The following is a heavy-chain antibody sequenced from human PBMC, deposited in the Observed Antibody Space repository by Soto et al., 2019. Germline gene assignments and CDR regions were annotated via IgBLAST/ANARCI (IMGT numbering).Heavy chain of an antibody. Sequence: GASVKVTCKASGYTFTSYGISWVRQAPGQGLEWMGWISAHNGNTNYAQKLQGRVTMTTDTSTSTDYMELRSLKSDDTAVYYCARVLPPFDPWGQGTLVTVSS. J-gene: IGHJ5*02. V-gene: IGHV1-18*01. CDR1: GYTFTSYG. CDR3: ARVLPPFDP. CDR2: ISAHNGNT.